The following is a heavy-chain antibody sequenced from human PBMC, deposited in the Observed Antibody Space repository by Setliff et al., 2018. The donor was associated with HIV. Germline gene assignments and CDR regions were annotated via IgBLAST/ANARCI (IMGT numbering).Heavy chain of an antibody. D-gene: IGHD3-10*01. CDR1: GFIFNDYW. J-gene: IGHJ6*03. Sequence: GGSLRLSCVVSGFIFNDYWMSWVRQAPGRGLEWVANIKQDGSEKNYADSVEGRFTISRDNTANSLYLQVKSLRGDDAGVYYCARLTLVRGLIISYMDVWGKGTTVTVSS. V-gene: IGHV3-7*01. CDR3: ARLTLVRGLIISYMDV. CDR2: IKQDGSEK.